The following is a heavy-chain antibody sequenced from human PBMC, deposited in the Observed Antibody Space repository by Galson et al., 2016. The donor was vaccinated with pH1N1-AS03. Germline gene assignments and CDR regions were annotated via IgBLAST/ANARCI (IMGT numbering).Heavy chain of an antibody. J-gene: IGHJ4*02. V-gene: IGHV3-30*18. CDR2: MSYDGSTK. CDR1: GFTFNRHA. CDR3: AKDPHFYDSYYLDY. D-gene: IGHD2/OR15-2a*01. Sequence: SLRLSCAASGFTFNRHAMHWVRQAPGKGLEWVAIMSYDGSTKYYTDSVRDRFTISRDNSKKTLYLHMSSLRAEDTAVYYCAKDPHFYDSYYLDYWGRGTLVIVSS.